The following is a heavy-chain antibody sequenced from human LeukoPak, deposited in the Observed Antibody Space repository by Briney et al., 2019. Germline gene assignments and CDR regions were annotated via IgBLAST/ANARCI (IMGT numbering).Heavy chain of an antibody. Sequence: SETLSLTCTVSGGSISSYYWSWIRQPPGKGLEWIGYIYYSGSTNYNPSLKSRVTISVDTSKSQFSLKLSSVTAADTAVYYCARVRPIAAAGYYYYGMDVWGQGTTVTVSS. CDR2: IYYSGST. D-gene: IGHD6-13*01. CDR3: ARVRPIAAAGYYYYGMDV. J-gene: IGHJ6*02. CDR1: GGSISSYY. V-gene: IGHV4-59*01.